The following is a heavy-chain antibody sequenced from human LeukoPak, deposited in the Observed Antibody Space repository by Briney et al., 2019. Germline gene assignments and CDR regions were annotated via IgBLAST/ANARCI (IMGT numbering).Heavy chain of an antibody. V-gene: IGHV3-74*03. CDR1: KFTFSTYY. J-gene: IGHJ4*02. D-gene: IGHD3-10*01. Sequence: GGSLRLSCAASKFTFSTYYMPWVRQAPGKGLVWVSRIKTDGSSTVYADSVKGRFTISRDNAKNTLYLQMNSLRADDTAVYYCVRGATYIYGPFDYWGQGTLVTVSS. CDR2: IKTDGSST. CDR3: VRGATYIYGPFDY.